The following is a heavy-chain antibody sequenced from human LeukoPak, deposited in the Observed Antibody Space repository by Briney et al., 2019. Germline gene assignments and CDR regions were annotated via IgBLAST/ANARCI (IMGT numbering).Heavy chain of an antibody. V-gene: IGHV3-23*01. CDR1: GFTFSSYG. Sequence: PGGSLRLSCAASGFTFSSYGMSWVRQAPGKGLEWVSAISASGGNTYYADSVKGRFTISRDNSKNTLYLQMNSLRGEDTAVYYCARTYDSSGQYDYWGQGTLVTVSS. CDR3: ARTYDSSGQYDY. D-gene: IGHD3-22*01. CDR2: ISASGGNT. J-gene: IGHJ4*02.